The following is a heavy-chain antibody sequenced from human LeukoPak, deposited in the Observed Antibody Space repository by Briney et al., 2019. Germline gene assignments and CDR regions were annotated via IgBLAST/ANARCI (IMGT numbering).Heavy chain of an antibody. J-gene: IGHJ5*02. Sequence: SETLSLTCTVSGGSISSYYWSWIRQPPGKGLEWIGYIYYSGSTNYNPSLKSRVTISVDTSKNQFSLKLSSVTAADTAVYYCARAAGFYDTNWFDPWGQGTLVTASS. V-gene: IGHV4-59*01. CDR1: GGSISSYY. D-gene: IGHD3-22*01. CDR3: ARAAGFYDTNWFDP. CDR2: IYYSGST.